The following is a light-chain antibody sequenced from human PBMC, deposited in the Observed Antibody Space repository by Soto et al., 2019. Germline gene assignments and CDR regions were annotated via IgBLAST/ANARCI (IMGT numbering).Light chain of an antibody. CDR1: QSVSSN. CDR3: QQYNNWPSLT. Sequence: EIVMTQSPATLSASPGEGATLSCRASQSVSSNLAWYQKKPGQAPRLLIHGASTRATGIPARFTGSGSGTEFSLSISSLQSEDFAVYLCQQYNNWPSLTFGGGTKVEIQ. V-gene: IGKV3-15*01. J-gene: IGKJ4*01. CDR2: GAS.